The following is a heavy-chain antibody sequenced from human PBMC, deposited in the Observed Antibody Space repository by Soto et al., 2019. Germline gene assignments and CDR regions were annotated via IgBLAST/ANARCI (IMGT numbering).Heavy chain of an antibody. D-gene: IGHD2-2*01. CDR1: GYTFTGYY. CDR3: ARDLSSNCSSTSCYRNYYYMDF. J-gene: IGHJ6*03. Sequence: QVQLVQSGAEVKKPGASVKVSCKASGYTFTGYYMHWVRQAPGQGLEWMGWINPNSGATNYAQKFQGWVTMTRDTSISTAYMELSTLRSDDTAVYYCARDLSSNCSSTSCYRNYYYMDFWGKGTTVTVSS. CDR2: INPNSGAT. V-gene: IGHV1-2*04.